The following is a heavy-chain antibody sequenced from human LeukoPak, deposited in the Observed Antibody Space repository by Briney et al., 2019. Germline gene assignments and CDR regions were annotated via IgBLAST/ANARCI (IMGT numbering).Heavy chain of an antibody. D-gene: IGHD1-26*01. CDR2: IYYSGSP. Sequence: SETLSLTCTVSGGSISSSNHWWGWIRQPPGKGLEWIGSIYYSGSPSYSPSLKSRVTISVDTSKNQLSLKLSSVTAADTAVYYCARDQGPSGNYYLCYWGQGTLVTVSS. CDR1: GGSISSSNHW. V-gene: IGHV4-39*02. CDR3: ARDQGPSGNYYLCY. J-gene: IGHJ4*02.